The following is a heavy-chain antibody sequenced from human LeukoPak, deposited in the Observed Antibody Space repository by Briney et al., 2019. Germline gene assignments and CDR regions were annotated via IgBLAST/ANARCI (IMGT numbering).Heavy chain of an antibody. J-gene: IGHJ4*02. D-gene: IGHD6-19*01. V-gene: IGHV1-69*06. CDR1: GGTFSSYA. CDR2: IIPIFGTA. CDR3: ASRIAVAGTGFDY. Sequence: SVKVSCKASGGTFSSYAISWVRQAPGQGLEWMGGIIPIFGTANYAQKFQGRVTITADKSTSTACMELSSLTAEDTAVYYCASRIAVAGTGFDYGGQGTLITVSA.